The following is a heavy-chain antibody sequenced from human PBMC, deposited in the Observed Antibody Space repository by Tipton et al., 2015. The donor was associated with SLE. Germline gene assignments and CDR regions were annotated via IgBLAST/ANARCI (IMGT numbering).Heavy chain of an antibody. CDR3: ARHDYTGWGHFHH. CDR1: GGSISPYY. CDR2: IYHSGGSP. J-gene: IGHJ1*01. D-gene: IGHD4/OR15-4a*01. V-gene: IGHV4-59*08. Sequence: TLSLTCTVSGGSISPYYWSWIRQPPGKGLEWIGYIYHSGGSPNYNPSLKSRVTISVDTSKNQFSLTLTSVTAADTAVYYCARHDYTGWGHFHHWGQGTLVTVSS.